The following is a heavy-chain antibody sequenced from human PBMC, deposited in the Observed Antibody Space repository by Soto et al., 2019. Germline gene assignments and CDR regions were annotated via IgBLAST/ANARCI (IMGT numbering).Heavy chain of an antibody. Sequence: QVQLAQSGAEVRQPGSSVKVSCRASGGSFSDFAFSWVRQAPGQGLEWMGGIIPMFAATKYAQRFQGRVTITADASTTTVYLALSSLTSDDSAVYYCARGGIVAVPAALSSYDDYTNYRFDSWGQGTLVSVSS. CDR1: GGSFSDFA. CDR3: ARGGIVAVPAALSSYDDYTNYRFDS. D-gene: IGHD2-8*01. V-gene: IGHV1-69*01. CDR2: IIPMFAAT. J-gene: IGHJ4*02.